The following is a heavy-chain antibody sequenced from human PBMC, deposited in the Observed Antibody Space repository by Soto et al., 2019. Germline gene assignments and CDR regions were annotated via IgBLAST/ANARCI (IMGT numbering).Heavy chain of an antibody. J-gene: IGHJ5*02. V-gene: IGHV1-58*01. CDR2: IVVDSGNT. Sequence: SVKVSCKASGFTFTSSAVQWVRQARGQRLEWIGWIVVDSGNTNYAQKFQERVTITRDMSTSAAYMELSSLRSEDTAVYYCAADRGSDFWSGYIGFDPWGQGTLVTVSS. CDR3: AADRGSDFWSGYIGFDP. CDR1: GFTFTSSA. D-gene: IGHD3-3*01.